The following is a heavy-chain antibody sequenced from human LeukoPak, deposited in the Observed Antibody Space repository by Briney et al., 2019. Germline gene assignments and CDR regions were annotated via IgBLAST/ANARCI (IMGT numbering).Heavy chain of an antibody. J-gene: IGHJ4*02. D-gene: IGHD2-15*01. Sequence: GGSLRLSCAASGFTFSSYAMSWVRQAPGKGLEWVSAISGSGGSTYYADSVKGRFTISRDNSKNTLYLQMNSPRAEDTAVYYCAKDIVVVVAAPSYFDYWGQGTLVTVSS. V-gene: IGHV3-23*01. CDR2: ISGSGGST. CDR3: AKDIVVVVAAPSYFDY. CDR1: GFTFSSYA.